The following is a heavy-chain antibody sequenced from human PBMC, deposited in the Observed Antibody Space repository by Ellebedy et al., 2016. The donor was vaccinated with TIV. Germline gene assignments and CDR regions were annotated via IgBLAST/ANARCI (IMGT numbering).Heavy chain of an antibody. Sequence: GESLKISXAASGFTVSSNYMSWVRQAPGKGLEWVSVIYSGGSTYYADSVKGRFTISTDNSKNTLYLQMNSLRAEDTAVYYCASAIKRWLQFSDYWGQGTLVTVSS. CDR1: GFTVSSNY. J-gene: IGHJ4*02. D-gene: IGHD5-24*01. V-gene: IGHV3-66*01. CDR2: IYSGGST. CDR3: ASAIKRWLQFSDY.